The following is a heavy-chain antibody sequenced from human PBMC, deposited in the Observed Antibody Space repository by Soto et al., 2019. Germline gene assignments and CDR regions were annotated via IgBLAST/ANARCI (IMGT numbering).Heavy chain of an antibody. CDR3: ARHISISRSSYPAMDV. D-gene: IGHD3-10*01. J-gene: IGHJ6*04. CDR1: GYTFTDYW. CDR2: IYPGDSDT. V-gene: IGHV5-51*01. Sequence: GESLKISCKGSGYTFTDYWIGWVRQLPGKGLEWMGIIYPGDSDTRYSPSFQGHVTITVDKSTSTAYLQWNTLKASDTAMYYCARHISISRSSYPAMDVGGKGPTVPV.